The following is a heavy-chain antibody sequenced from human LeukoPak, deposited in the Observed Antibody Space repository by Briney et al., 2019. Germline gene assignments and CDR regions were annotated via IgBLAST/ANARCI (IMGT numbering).Heavy chain of an antibody. CDR1: GFTFNTYC. J-gene: IGHJ5*01. CDR2: ISGSGTT. CDR3: SKLSSTVASLHWFDS. D-gene: IGHD2-21*01. Sequence: GGSLRLSWAVSGFTFNTYCMGWVRQAPGEGLEWVSVISGSGTTYSADSVKGRFTIFRDNSKNTLFLQMSSLSAEGTAVYYCSKLSSTVASLHWFDSWGQGTLVAISS. V-gene: IGHV3-23*01.